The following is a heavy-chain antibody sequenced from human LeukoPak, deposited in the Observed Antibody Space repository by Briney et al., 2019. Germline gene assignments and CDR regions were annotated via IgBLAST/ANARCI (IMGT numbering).Heavy chain of an antibody. D-gene: IGHD3-10*01. Sequence: ASVKVSCKPSGYSFSSYYIHWVRQAPGRGLEWMGVIDPSDGSTTYVQKFQGRVTMTRDTSTSTVYMELSSLTSEDTAVYFCARSYYSDSGTFIGGYWGQGTLVTVSS. V-gene: IGHV1-46*01. CDR2: IDPSDGST. CDR3: ARSYYSDSGTFIGGY. CDR1: GYSFSSYY. J-gene: IGHJ4*02.